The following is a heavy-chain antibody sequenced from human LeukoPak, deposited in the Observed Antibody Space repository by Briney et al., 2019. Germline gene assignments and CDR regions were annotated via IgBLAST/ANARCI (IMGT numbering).Heavy chain of an antibody. V-gene: IGHV3-33*06. CDR1: GFTWSSCG. J-gene: IGHJ3*02. CDR3: AKGERAAHDAFDI. Sequence: PGRSLRLSCAASGFTWSSCGMHCVRQAPGAGLEWGAVIWYDGSNKYYANSVEGRFTISRDNSKNTLYLQMNSVRAEDTAVYYCAKGERAAHDAFDIWGQGTMVTVSS. CDR2: IWYDGSNK. D-gene: IGHD1-26*01.